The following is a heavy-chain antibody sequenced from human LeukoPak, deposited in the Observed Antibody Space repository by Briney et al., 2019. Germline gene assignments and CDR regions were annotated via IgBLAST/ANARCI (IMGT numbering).Heavy chain of an antibody. CDR3: ARGGDTSGYYFGY. CDR2: ISSSSSTI. D-gene: IGHD3-22*01. V-gene: IGHV3-48*02. CDR1: GFSFIYYS. J-gene: IGHJ4*02. Sequence: PGGSLRLSCAASGFSFIYYSMNWDRQAPGKGLEWVAHISSSSSTIYYADSVKGRFIVSRDDAKDSVFLQMNTLRDEDTAVYYCARGGDTSGYYFGYWGQGTRVTVSS.